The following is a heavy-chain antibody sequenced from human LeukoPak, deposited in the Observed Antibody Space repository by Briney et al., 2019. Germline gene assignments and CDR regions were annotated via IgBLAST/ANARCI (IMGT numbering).Heavy chain of an antibody. D-gene: IGHD2-2*02. CDR2: IYSTGRT. J-gene: IGHJ6*03. V-gene: IGHV4-39*07. CDR1: GDSISSTSYY. Sequence: SETLSLTCSVSGDSISSTSYYWGWIRQPPGMGLEWIGSIYSTGRTYYNPSLKSRVTISVDTSKNHFSLKLSSVTAADTALYYCARVQQYQLLYQYYYYMDVWGKGTTVTVSS. CDR3: ARVQQYQLLYQYYYYMDV.